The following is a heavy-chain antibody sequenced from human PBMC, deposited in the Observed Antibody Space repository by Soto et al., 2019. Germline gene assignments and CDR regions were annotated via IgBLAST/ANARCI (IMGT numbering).Heavy chain of an antibody. D-gene: IGHD5-12*01. V-gene: IGHV3-23*01. CDR2: ISDNGGRT. Sequence: EVQILESGGGLGQPGGSLRLSCAASGFSFSDYAMTWVRLAPGKGLEWVSGISDNGGRTYYAESVKGRFTNYRDNSKNMVYLQMNGLGAEDTAVYYCAKDGYSGSFPYYFLYWGQGALVTVSS. CDR3: AKDGYSGSFPYYFLY. J-gene: IGHJ4*02. CDR1: GFSFSDYA.